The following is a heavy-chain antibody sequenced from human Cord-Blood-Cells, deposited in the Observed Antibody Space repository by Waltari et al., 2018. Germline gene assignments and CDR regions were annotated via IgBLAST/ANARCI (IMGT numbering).Heavy chain of an antibody. CDR3: ARHQGDSRGYFDL. Sequence: QVQLQQWGAGLLKPSETLSLTCAVYGGSFSGYYWSWIRQPPGKGLEWIGEINHGGSTNYNPSLKSRVTISVDTSKNQFSLKLSSVTAADTAVYYCARHQGDSRGYFDLWGRGTLVTVSS. CDR1: GGSFSGYY. CDR2: INHGGST. D-gene: IGHD3-16*01. J-gene: IGHJ2*01. V-gene: IGHV4-34*01.